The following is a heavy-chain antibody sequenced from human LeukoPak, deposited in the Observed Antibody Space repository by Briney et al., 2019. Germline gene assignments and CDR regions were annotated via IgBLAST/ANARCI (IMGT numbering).Heavy chain of an antibody. CDR3: ARESGKFDY. Sequence: PGGSLRLSCAASGFTFSSYEMNWVRQAPGKGLEWVSLISGDGVSTFYADSVKGRFSISRDNSKNSLSLEMNSLRTEDTAMYYCARESGKFDYWGQGTLVAVSS. CDR1: GFTFSSYE. J-gene: IGHJ4*02. V-gene: IGHV3-43*02. CDR2: ISGDGVST.